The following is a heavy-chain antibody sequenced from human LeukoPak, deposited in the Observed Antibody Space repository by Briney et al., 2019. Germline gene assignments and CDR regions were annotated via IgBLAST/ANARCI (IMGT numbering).Heavy chain of an antibody. CDR1: GGSISSYY. V-gene: IGHV4-59*01. CDR3: ARAGYCSSTSCYPRGWFDP. J-gene: IGHJ5*02. Sequence: NASETLSLTCTVSGGSISSYYWSWIRQPPGKGLEWIGYIYFSGSTNYNPSLKSRVTISVDTSKNHFSLKLSSVTAADTAVYYCARAGYCSSTSCYPRGWFDPWGQGMLVTVSS. D-gene: IGHD2-2*01. CDR2: IYFSGST.